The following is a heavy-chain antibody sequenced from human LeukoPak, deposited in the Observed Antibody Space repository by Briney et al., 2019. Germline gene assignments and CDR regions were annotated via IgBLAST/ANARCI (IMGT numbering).Heavy chain of an antibody. J-gene: IGHJ4*02. CDR3: ARVGYDILTGYYFDY. V-gene: IGHV4-59*01. CDR1: GGSTSSYY. D-gene: IGHD3-9*01. CDR2: IYYSGST. Sequence: SETLSLTCTVSGGSTSSYYWSWIRQPPGKGLEWIGYIYYSGSTNYNPSLKSRVTISVDTSKNQFSLKLSSVTAADTAVYYCARVGYDILTGYYFDYWGQGTLVTVSS.